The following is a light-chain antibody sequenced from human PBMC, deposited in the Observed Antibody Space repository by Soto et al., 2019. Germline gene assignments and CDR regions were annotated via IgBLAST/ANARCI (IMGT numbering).Light chain of an antibody. J-gene: IGKJ5*01. CDR3: KQANSFSIS. V-gene: IGKV1-12*01. CDR2: EAS. CDR1: QRISTW. Sequence: DIQMTQSPSSVSASVGDRVTITCRASQRISTWLAWYQQKPGKDPKLLIYEASSLQRGVSSRFRGSGSGTDFTLTISSLEPEDSASYFCKQANSFSISFGQGTRLEIK.